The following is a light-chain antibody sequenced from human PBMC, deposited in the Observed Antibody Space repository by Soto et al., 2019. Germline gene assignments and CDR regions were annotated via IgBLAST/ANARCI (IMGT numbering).Light chain of an antibody. V-gene: IGKV3-15*01. J-gene: IGKJ4*01. CDR2: GAS. Sequence: EIVMTQSPATLSVSPGERATLSCRASQSVSSNLAWYQQKPGQAPRLLIYGASTRATGIPARFSGSASGTEFTLTISSLQSEDFAFYYCQQYNNWPVTFGGGTKVEIK. CDR1: QSVSSN. CDR3: QQYNNWPVT.